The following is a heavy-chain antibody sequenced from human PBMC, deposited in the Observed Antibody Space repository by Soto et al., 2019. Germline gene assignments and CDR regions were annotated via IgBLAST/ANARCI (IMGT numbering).Heavy chain of an antibody. J-gene: IGHJ6*02. V-gene: IGHV3-21*01. CDR1: GFTFSTFT. D-gene: IGHD3-3*01. CDR2: INTNGDST. Sequence: GGSLRLSCAASGFTFSTFTLNWVRQAPGKGLEWVSSINTNGDSTYYEDSVRGRFTISRDNARASLYLQMDSLRVDDTAVYYCTRDGVHLWGQGTTVTVSS. CDR3: TRDGVHL.